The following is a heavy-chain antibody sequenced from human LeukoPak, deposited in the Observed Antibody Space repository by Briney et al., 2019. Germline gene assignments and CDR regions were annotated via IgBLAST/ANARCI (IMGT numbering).Heavy chain of an antibody. D-gene: IGHD3-22*01. V-gene: IGHV3-7*01. CDR3: ARDPNPESSAYYS. CDR1: GFPLSSYA. CDR2: IQQDGSEK. J-gene: IGHJ4*02. Sequence: GGSLRLSCAASGFPLSSYAMSWVRQAPGKGLEWVANIQQDGSEKYYVDSVKGRFTISRDNAKNSLYLQMNSLRAEDTAVYYCARDPNPESSAYYSWGQGTLVTVSS.